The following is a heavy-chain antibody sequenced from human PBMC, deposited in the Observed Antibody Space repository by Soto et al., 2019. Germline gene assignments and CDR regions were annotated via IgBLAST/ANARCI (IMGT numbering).Heavy chain of an antibody. Sequence: QVQLVQSGAEVRQPASSVKVSCKTSGGTFSSYAISWVRQAPRQGLEWMGGIVPIVDTSTYAQKFQGRVTITADESTSTVYMELSSLRSDDTAVYYCVRVVAIPGSPDNWGQGTLVTVSS. CDR1: GGTFSSYA. J-gene: IGHJ4*02. CDR2: IVPIVDTS. D-gene: IGHD2-15*01. V-gene: IGHV1-69*12. CDR3: VRVVAIPGSPDN.